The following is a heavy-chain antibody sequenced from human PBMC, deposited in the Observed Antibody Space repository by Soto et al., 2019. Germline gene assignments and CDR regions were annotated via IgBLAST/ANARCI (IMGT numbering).Heavy chain of an antibody. CDR3: AKDRHPDGIWTFDS. Sequence: EVQLLESGGDLVQPRGSLRLSCATSGFTFSSFAMAWFRQAPGRGLEWVSEILGSGNTYYADSMKGRITISRDNSKNTVYLQMNSLRVDDTALYYCAKDRHPDGIWTFDSWGQGTLVTVSS. J-gene: IGHJ4*02. D-gene: IGHD1-1*01. CDR2: ILGSGNT. CDR1: GFTFSSFA. V-gene: IGHV3-23*01.